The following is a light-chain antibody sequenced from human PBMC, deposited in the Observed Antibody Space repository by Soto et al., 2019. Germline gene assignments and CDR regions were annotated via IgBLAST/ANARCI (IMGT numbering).Light chain of an antibody. CDR1: QSIDSY. J-gene: IGKJ2*01. V-gene: IGKV1-39*01. CDR2: TAS. Sequence: DIQMTQSPSSLSASVGDRVTITCRASQSIDSYLNWYQQKPGKAPKLLIYTASSLQGGVPSRFSGSGFGTDFTLTISSLQPEDFATYYCQQSYSDLYTFGQGTKLEIK. CDR3: QQSYSDLYT.